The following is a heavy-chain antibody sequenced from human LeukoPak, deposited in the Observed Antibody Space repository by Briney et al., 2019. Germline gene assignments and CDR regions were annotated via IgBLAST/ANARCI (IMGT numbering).Heavy chain of an antibody. CDR1: SYSISSGYY. CDR3: ARERRDGYKVYFDY. CDR2: VYDSGST. V-gene: IGHV4-38-2*02. J-gene: IGHJ4*02. Sequence: SETLSLTCTVSSYSISSGYYWGWIRQPPGKGLEWIGFVYDSGSTNYNPSLKSRVTISVDTSKNQFSLRLSSVTAADTAVYYCARERRDGYKVYFDYWGQGTLVTVSS. D-gene: IGHD5-24*01.